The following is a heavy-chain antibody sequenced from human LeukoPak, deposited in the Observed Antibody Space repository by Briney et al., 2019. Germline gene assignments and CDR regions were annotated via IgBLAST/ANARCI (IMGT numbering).Heavy chain of an antibody. V-gene: IGHV4-34*01. CDR1: GGSFCVYY. J-gene: IGHJ4*02. Sequence: SETLSLPCAVYGGSFCVYYWRWIRQPPGKGLEWIGEINHSGSTIYNPSLKSQVPLSVDTSKNQFSLKLSSVTAADTAVYYCATYFTVPEYYFDYWGQGTLVTVSS. CDR2: INHSGST. CDR3: ATYFTVPEYYFDY. D-gene: IGHD4-11*01.